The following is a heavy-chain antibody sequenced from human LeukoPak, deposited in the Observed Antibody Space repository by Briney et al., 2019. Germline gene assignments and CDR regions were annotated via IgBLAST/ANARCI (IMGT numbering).Heavy chain of an antibody. V-gene: IGHV1-46*01. J-gene: IGHJ4*02. CDR2: INPSGGST. CDR1: GYTFTSYY. Sequence: ASVKVSCKASGYTFTSYYMHWVRQAPGQGLEWMGIINPSGGSTSYARKFQGRVTMTRDMSTSAVYMELSSLRSEDTAVYYCAREIAGFDYWGQGTLVTVSS. CDR3: AREIAGFDY. D-gene: IGHD6-13*01.